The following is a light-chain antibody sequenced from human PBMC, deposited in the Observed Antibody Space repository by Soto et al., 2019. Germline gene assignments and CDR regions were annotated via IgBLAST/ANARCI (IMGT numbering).Light chain of an antibody. V-gene: IGLV1-51*01. CDR1: SSNIGGNS. J-gene: IGLJ1*01. CDR2: DDN. Sequence: QSALTQPPSASGSPGQSVTISCTGSSSNIGGNSVSWYQQLPGTAPKLLIYDDNKRPSGIPDRFSGSKSGTSATLGITGFQTGDEADYYCGSWDSSLSAYVFGPGTKVTVL. CDR3: GSWDSSLSAYV.